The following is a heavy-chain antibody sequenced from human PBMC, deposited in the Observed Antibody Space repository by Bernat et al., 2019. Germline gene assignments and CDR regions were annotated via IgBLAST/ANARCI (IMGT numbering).Heavy chain of an antibody. D-gene: IGHD6-13*01. V-gene: IGHV3-74*02. CDR1: GFTLSTYK. J-gene: IGHJ6*02. CDR3: VRRRASTSSCSAMDV. CDR2: LSTDGSSA. Sequence: VQLVESGGGVVQPGRSLRLSCVASGFTLSTYKMHWVRQAPGKGLVWVSRLSTDGSSANYADSVKDRFTVSRDNAKNTLYLQMNSLRAEDSALYYCVRRRASTSSCSAMDVWGQGTTVTVSS.